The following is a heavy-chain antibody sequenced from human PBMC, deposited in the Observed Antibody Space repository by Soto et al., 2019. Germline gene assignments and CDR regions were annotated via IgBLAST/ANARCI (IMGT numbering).Heavy chain of an antibody. J-gene: IGHJ6*02. CDR3: ARDDLVPRYFDWLLETYYYYYGMDV. V-gene: IGHV3-48*03. D-gene: IGHD3-9*01. Sequence: PGGSLGLSCAASGFTFSSYGMNWVRQAPGKGLDPVQYPRRTGSTIYYADSVKGRFTISRDNAKNSLYLQMNSLRAGDTAVYYCARDDLVPRYFDWLLETYYYYYGMDVWGQGTTVTVSS. CDR2: PRRTGSTI. CDR1: GFTFSSYG.